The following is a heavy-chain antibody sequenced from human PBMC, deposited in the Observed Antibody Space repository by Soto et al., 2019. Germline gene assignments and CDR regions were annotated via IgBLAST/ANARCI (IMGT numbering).Heavy chain of an antibody. V-gene: IGHV1-2*02. CDR1: GYIFTGNY. CDR3: ETHYPDSSGYFDQ. CDR2: INPNNGAT. J-gene: IGHJ4*02. Sequence: GXSVKVSFKASGYIFTGNYMHWVRQSPGQGLEYMGWINPNNGATNYAQNFQGRVTMTWDTSISTAYMEVRRLRSDDTAVYYCETHYPDSSGYFDQCGQRTLVTVSS. D-gene: IGHD3-22*01.